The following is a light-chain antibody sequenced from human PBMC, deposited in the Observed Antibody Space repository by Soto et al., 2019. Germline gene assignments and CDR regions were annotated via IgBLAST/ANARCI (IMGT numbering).Light chain of an antibody. Sequence: DIQMTQSPSSLSASVGDIVSITCQAGQDINNYLNWYQQKPGKAPKLLIYDVSNLDTGVPSRFTGSGSGTDFTFTITSLQSGDVATYYCQQYASLPITFGHGTRLEIK. CDR3: QQYASLPIT. CDR1: QDINNY. V-gene: IGKV1-33*01. CDR2: DVS. J-gene: IGKJ5*01.